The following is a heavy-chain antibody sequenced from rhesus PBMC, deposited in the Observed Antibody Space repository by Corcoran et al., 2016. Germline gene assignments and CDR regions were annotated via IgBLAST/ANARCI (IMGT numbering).Heavy chain of an antibody. CDR1: GGSISDDYY. J-gene: IGHJ4*01. Sequence: QVQLQESGPGLVKLSETLSLTCAVSGGSISDDYYWSWIRQPPGQGLEWIGYIYGSGGGTNYNPSLKNRVTISIDTSKNQFSLKLSSVTAADTAVYYCARPHSGSYYRFDYWGQGVLVTVSS. V-gene: IGHV4-106*01. D-gene: IGHD3-16*01. CDR3: ARPHSGSYYRFDY. CDR2: IYGSGGGT.